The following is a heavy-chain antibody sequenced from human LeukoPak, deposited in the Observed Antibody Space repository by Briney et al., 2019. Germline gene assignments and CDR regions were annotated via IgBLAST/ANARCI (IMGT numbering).Heavy chain of an antibody. Sequence: GGSLRLSCAASGFTFSSYAMHWVRQAPGKGLEWVAVISYDGSNKYYTDSVKGRFTISRDNSKNTLYLQMNSLRAEDTAVYYCARDRKGALNYGMDVWGQGTTVTVSS. J-gene: IGHJ6*02. CDR2: ISYDGSNK. V-gene: IGHV3-30*04. CDR1: GFTFSSYA. CDR3: ARDRKGALNYGMDV.